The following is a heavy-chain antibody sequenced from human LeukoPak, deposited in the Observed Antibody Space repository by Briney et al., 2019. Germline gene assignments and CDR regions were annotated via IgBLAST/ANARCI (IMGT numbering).Heavy chain of an antibody. V-gene: IGHV4-34*01. CDR2: INHSGST. Sequence: SETLSLTCAVYGGSFSGYYWGWIRQPPGKGLEWIGVINHSGSTNYNLSLKSRVTISVDTSKNQFSLKLSSVTAADTAVYYCARIGVGVAFDIWGQGTMVTVSS. CDR3: ARIGVGVAFDI. CDR1: GGSFSGYY. J-gene: IGHJ3*02.